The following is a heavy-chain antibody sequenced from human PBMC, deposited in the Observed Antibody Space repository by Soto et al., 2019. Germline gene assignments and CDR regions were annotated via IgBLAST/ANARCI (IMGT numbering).Heavy chain of an antibody. CDR3: ARERQPFISPPAVCIGP. CDR2: VYYSGSS. Sequence: LSLTWTVSGGSISSGGYYWSWIRQHPGKGLEWIGNVYYSGSSHYNPSLKSRVTISIDTSKNQFSLKLSSVTAADTAVYYCARERQPFISPPAVCIGPWGPATLLTGS. CDR1: GGSISSGGYY. V-gene: IGHV4-31*02. D-gene: IGHD3-3*02. J-gene: IGHJ5*02.